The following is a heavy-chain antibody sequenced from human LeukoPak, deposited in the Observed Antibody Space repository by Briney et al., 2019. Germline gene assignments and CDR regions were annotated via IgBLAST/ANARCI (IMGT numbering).Heavy chain of an antibody. D-gene: IGHD3-22*01. V-gene: IGHV3-7*03. CDR1: GFTFSSYW. Sequence: GGSLRLSCAPSGFTFSSYWMSWVRQAPGKGLEWVANIKQDGSEKYYVDSVKGRFTISRDNAKNSLYLQMNSLRAEDTAVYYCAKVHDSSGYYWFDYWGQGTLVTVSS. J-gene: IGHJ4*02. CDR3: AKVHDSSGYYWFDY. CDR2: IKQDGSEK.